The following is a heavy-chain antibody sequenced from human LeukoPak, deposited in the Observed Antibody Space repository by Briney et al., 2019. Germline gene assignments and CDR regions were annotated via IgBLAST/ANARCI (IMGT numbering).Heavy chain of an antibody. CDR1: GYTFTGYY. CDR3: ARLGYSSSWFDY. V-gene: IGHV1-46*01. D-gene: IGHD6-13*01. CDR2: INPSGGST. J-gene: IGHJ4*02. Sequence: ASVKVSCKASGYTFTGYYLHWVRQAPGQGLEWMGIINPSGGSTSYAQKFQGRVTMTRDTSTSTVYMELSSLRSGDTAVYYCARLGYSSSWFDYWGQGTLVTVSS.